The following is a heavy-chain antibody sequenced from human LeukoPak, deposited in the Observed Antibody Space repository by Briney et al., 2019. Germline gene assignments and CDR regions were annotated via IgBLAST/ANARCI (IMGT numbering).Heavy chain of an antibody. D-gene: IGHD1-7*01. J-gene: IGHJ4*02. CDR3: ARDSRGRELNFDY. CDR1: GYTFTSYG. CDR2: IIPMFGTA. V-gene: IGHV1-69*13. Sequence: ASVKVSCKASGYTFTSYGISWVRQAPGQGLEWMGGIIPMFGTANYAQKFQGRVTITADESTSTAYMELSSLRSEDTAFYYCARDSRGRELNFDYWGQGTLVTVSS.